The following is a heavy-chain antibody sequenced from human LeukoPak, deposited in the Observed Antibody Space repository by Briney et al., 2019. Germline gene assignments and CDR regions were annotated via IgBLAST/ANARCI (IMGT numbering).Heavy chain of an antibody. V-gene: IGHV3-7*03. Sequence: GGSLRLSCAASGFMFSSNWMSWVRLAPGKGLEWVANIKEDGAETYYVDSVKGRFTISRDNAKNSLYLQMNSLRVEDTAVYYCAKEGRSLQTYWGQGTLVTVSS. D-gene: IGHD4-11*01. CDR1: GFMFSSNW. J-gene: IGHJ4*02. CDR3: AKEGRSLQTY. CDR2: IKEDGAET.